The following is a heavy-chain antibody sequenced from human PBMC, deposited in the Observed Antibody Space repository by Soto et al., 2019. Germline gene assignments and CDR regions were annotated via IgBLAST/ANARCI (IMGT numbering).Heavy chain of an antibody. CDR2: IYYSGST. D-gene: IGHD3-3*01. V-gene: IGHV4-59*01. CDR1: GGSISSYY. CDR3: ARGKIIGP. Sequence: SETLSLTCTVSGGSISSYYWSWIRQPPGKGLEWIGYIYYSGSTNYNPSLKSRVTISVDTSKNQFSLKLRSVTAADTAVYYCARGKIIGPWGQGTLVPVSS. J-gene: IGHJ5*02.